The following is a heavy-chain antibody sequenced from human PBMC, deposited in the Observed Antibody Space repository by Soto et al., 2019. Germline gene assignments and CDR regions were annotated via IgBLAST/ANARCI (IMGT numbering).Heavy chain of an antibody. Sequence: GGSLRLSCAASGFTFSSYSMNWVRQAPGKGLEWVSYISSSSSTIYYADSVKGRFTISRDNAKNSLYLQMNSLRAEDTAVYYCAREVGYYDSSGYSDYWGQGTLVTVSS. CDR2: ISSSSSTI. CDR1: GFTFSSYS. V-gene: IGHV3-48*01. CDR3: AREVGYYDSSGYSDY. J-gene: IGHJ4*02. D-gene: IGHD3-22*01.